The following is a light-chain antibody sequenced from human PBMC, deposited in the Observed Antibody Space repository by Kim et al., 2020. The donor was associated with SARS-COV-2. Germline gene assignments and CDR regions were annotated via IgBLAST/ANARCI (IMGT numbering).Light chain of an antibody. CDR1: ALPKQY. J-gene: IGLJ2*01. CDR2: KDS. V-gene: IGLV3-25*03. CDR3: QSSDSSGNYEV. Sequence: SPGQTARGTCSGDALPKQYAHWYQQKPGQAPVVVIYKDSERPSGIPERFSGSSSGTTVTLTSSGGQAEDEADYYCQSSDSSGNYEVFGGGTQLTVL.